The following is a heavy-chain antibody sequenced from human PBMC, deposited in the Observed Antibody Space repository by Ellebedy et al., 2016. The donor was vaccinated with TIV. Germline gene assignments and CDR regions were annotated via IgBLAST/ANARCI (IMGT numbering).Heavy chain of an antibody. CDR3: AREAGSYGYLYYYYGMDV. V-gene: IGHV1-69*04. Sequence: SVKVSXXASGGTFSSYAISWVRQAPGQGLEWMGRIIPILGIANYAQKFQGRVTITADKSTSTAYMELSSLRSEDTAVYYCAREAGSYGYLYYYYGMDVWGQGTTVTVSS. CDR2: IIPILGIA. J-gene: IGHJ6*02. D-gene: IGHD5-18*01. CDR1: GGTFSSYA.